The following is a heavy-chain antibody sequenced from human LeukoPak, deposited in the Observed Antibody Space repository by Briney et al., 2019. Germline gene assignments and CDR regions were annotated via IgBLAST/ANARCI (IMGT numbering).Heavy chain of an antibody. CDR1: GFTFSNFA. Sequence: PGRSLRLSCAATGFTFSNFAMHWVRQAPGKGLEWVAVVSYDGSYKYYADSVKGRFTISRDNSKNTLYLQMNSLRAEDTAVYYCARVSPGSEMATSREADDAFDIWGQGTMVTVSS. CDR3: ARVSPGSEMATSREADDAFDI. CDR2: VSYDGSYK. V-gene: IGHV3-30*04. D-gene: IGHD5-24*01. J-gene: IGHJ3*02.